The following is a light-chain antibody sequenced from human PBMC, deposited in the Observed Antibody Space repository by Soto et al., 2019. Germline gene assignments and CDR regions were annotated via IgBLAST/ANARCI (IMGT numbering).Light chain of an antibody. V-gene: IGKV3-20*01. CDR3: QLYGTSPKP. CDR1: QTVSSNY. J-gene: IGKJ1*01. Sequence: EIVLTQSPGTLSLSPGERATLSCRASQTVSSNYLAWYQQKPGQAPRLLIYAASTRATGIPDRFSGSGSGTDFTLFISRLEPEDFAVYYCQLYGTSPKPFGQGTKVDIK. CDR2: AAS.